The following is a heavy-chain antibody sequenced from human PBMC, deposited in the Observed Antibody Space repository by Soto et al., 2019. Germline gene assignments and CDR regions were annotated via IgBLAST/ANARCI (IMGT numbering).Heavy chain of an antibody. J-gene: IGHJ6*02. V-gene: IGHV3-13*01. D-gene: IGHD3-16*02. CDR1: GFTFSSYD. CDR3: ARSLMNDYVWGSYRYREDYYYYYGMDV. CDR2: IGTAGDT. Sequence: GGSLRLSCAASGFTFSSYDMHWVRQATGKGLEWVSAIGTAGDTYYPGSVKGRFTISRENAKNSLYLQMNSLRAEDTAVYYCARSLMNDYVWGSYRYREDYYYYYGMDVWGQGTTVTVSS.